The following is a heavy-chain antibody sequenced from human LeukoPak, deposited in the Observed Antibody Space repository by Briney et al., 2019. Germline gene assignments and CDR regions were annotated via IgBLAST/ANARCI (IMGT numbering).Heavy chain of an antibody. CDR1: GFTFSSYG. J-gene: IGHJ3*02. V-gene: IGHV3-30*02. CDR2: IRYDGSNK. Sequence: PGGSLRLSCAAAGFTFSSYGMHWVRQAPGKGLEWVAFIRYDGSNKYYADSVKGRFTISRDNSKNTLYLQMNSLRAEDTAVYYCAKDGHSAVGGPRAYDIWGQGTMVIVSS. CDR3: AKDGHSAVGGPRAYDI. D-gene: IGHD3-16*01.